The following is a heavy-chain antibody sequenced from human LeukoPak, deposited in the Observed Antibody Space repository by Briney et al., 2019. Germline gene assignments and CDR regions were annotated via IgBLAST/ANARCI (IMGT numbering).Heavy chain of an antibody. CDR3: ARVKEGSSWYFDY. Sequence: ASVKVSCKASGYTFTGYYMHWVRQAPGQGLEWMGWINPNSGGTNYAQKFQGRVTMTRDTSISTAHMELSRLRSDDTAVYYCARVKEGSSWYFDYWGQGTLVTVSS. V-gene: IGHV1-2*02. CDR2: INPNSGGT. J-gene: IGHJ4*02. D-gene: IGHD6-13*01. CDR1: GYTFTGYY.